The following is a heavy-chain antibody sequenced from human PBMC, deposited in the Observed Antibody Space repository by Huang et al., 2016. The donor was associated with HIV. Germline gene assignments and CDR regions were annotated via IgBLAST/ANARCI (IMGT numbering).Heavy chain of an antibody. CDR2: MNPNRGNT. J-gene: IGHJ4*02. CDR1: GYSFASYD. D-gene: IGHD6-6*01. Sequence: QVHLVQSGAEVRVPGASVKVSCEASGYSFASYDINWVRQATGQGLEWMGWMNPNRGNTGYAQKFQGRVTMTRNTSISTAYMELSSLRSEDTAKYFCVRGWYIAALPYFDYWGQGTLVTVSS. CDR3: VRGWYIAALPYFDY. V-gene: IGHV1-8*01.